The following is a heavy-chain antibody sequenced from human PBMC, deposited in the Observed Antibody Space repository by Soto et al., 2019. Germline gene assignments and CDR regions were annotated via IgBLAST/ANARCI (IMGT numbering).Heavy chain of an antibody. CDR2: INPSGGST. Sequence: ASVKVSCKASGYTFTSYYIHWVRQAPGQGLEWMGIINPSGGSTSYAQKFQGRVTMTRDTSTSTVYMELSSLRSEDTAVYYCARGLVVPAARYYYYYGMDVWGQGTTVTVSS. CDR1: GYTFTSYY. J-gene: IGHJ6*02. D-gene: IGHD2-2*01. CDR3: ARGLVVPAARYYYYYGMDV. V-gene: IGHV1-46*01.